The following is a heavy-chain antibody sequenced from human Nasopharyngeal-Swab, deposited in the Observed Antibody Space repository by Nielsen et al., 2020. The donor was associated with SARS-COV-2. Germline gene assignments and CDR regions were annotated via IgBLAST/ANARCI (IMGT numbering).Heavy chain of an antibody. V-gene: IGHV3-53*01. Sequence: VRQMPGKGLEWVSVIYSGGSTYYADSVKGRFTISRDNAKNSLYLQMNSLRAEDTAVYYCARDTKGSSGWPYYYYYYMDVWGKGTAVTVSS. D-gene: IGHD6-19*01. CDR2: IYSGGST. J-gene: IGHJ6*03. CDR3: ARDTKGSSGWPYYYYYYMDV.